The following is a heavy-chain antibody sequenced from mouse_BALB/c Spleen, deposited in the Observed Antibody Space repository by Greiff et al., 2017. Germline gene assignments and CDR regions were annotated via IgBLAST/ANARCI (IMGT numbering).Heavy chain of an antibody. V-gene: IGHV1-69*02. J-gene: IGHJ3*01. Sequence: QVQLQQPGAELVKPGAPVKLSCKASGYTFTSYWMNWVKQRPGRGLEWIGRIDPSDSETHYNQKFKDKATLTVDKSSSTAYIQLSSLTSEDSAVYYCARTYYGYGEFAYWGQGTLVTVSA. CDR2: IDPSDSET. CDR3: ARTYYGYGEFAY. CDR1: GYTFTSYW. D-gene: IGHD1-2*01.